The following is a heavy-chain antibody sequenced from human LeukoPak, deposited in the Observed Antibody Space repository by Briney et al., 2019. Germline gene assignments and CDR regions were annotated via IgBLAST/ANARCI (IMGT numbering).Heavy chain of an antibody. J-gene: IGHJ4*02. D-gene: IGHD1-26*01. CDR1: GFTVSSNY. CDR3: AKDLEIVGATSLFDY. V-gene: IGHV3-53*05. CDR2: IYSGGST. Sequence: PGGSLRLSCAASGFTVSSNYMSWVRQAPGKGLEWVSVIYSGGSTYYADSVKGRFTISRDNSKNTLYLQMNSLRAEDTAVYYCAKDLEIVGATSLFDYWGQGTLVTVSS.